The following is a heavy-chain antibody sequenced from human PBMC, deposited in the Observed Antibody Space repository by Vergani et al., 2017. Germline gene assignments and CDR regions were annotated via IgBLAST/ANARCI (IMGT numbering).Heavy chain of an antibody. CDR3: AKLSGSYEFDY. J-gene: IGHJ4*02. Sequence: QVQLVESGGGVVQPGRSLRLSCAASGFTFSSYGMHWVRQAPGKGLEWVAVIWYDGSNKYYADSVKGRFTISRDNSKNTLYLQMNSLRAEDTAVYYCAKLSGSYEFDYWGQGTLVTVSS. CDR2: IWYDGSNK. D-gene: IGHD1-26*01. CDR1: GFTFSSYG. V-gene: IGHV3-33*06.